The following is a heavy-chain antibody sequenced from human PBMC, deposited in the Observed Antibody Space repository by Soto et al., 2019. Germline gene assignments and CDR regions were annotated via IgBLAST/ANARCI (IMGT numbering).Heavy chain of an antibody. J-gene: IGHJ4*02. Sequence: EVQLVESGGGLVKPGGSLRLSCAASGFTFSTYTVNWVRQAPGKGLEWVSSISSTSTYIYYADSLKGRFTISRDNAKNSLYLQMNSLRAEDTAVYYCAREGSYWNDVGPDWGQGTLVTVSS. D-gene: IGHD1-1*01. CDR2: ISSTSTYI. CDR1: GFTFSTYT. V-gene: IGHV3-21*01. CDR3: AREGSYWNDVGPD.